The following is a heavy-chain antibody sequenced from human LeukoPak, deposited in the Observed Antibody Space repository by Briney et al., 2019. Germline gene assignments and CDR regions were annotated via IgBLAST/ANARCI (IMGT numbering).Heavy chain of an antibody. Sequence: PGGSLRLSCAASGFTFSNYWMHWVRQAPGKGLVWVSRINSDGSSTNYADSMKGRFTISRDNSKNTLYLQMNSLRAEDTAVYYCAKRRPSEDSSGYYTPQFDYWGQGTLVTVSS. CDR2: INSDGSST. CDR1: GFTFSNYW. CDR3: AKRRPSEDSSGYYTPQFDY. V-gene: IGHV3-74*01. J-gene: IGHJ4*02. D-gene: IGHD3-22*01.